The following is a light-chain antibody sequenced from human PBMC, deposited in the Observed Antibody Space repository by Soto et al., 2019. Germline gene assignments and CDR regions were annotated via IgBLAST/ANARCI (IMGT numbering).Light chain of an antibody. CDR1: KSVISTY. Sequence: EIILTQAPDTLSWSPGERATLSCRASKSVISTYLAGYQLKPGRAPRLLIYGASTRATGIPASFSGSASGTDFTLTISSMKSEDFAVYYCQQYNAWPTFGHGTKVDIK. CDR2: GAS. V-gene: IGKV3-15*01. CDR3: QQYNAWPT. J-gene: IGKJ1*01.